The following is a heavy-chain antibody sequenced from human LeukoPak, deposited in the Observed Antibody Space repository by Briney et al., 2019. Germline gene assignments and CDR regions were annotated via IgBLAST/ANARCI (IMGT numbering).Heavy chain of an antibody. Sequence: GGSLRLSCAASGFTFSGSAMHWVRQASGKGLEWVGRIRSKANSYATAYAASVKGTFTISRDDSKNTAYLQMNSLKTEDTAVYYCTSRMTTYDYYYYYCMDVWGQGTTVTVSS. CDR2: IRSKANSYAT. J-gene: IGHJ6*02. CDR1: GFTFSGSA. V-gene: IGHV3-73*01. CDR3: TSRMTTYDYYYYYCMDV. D-gene: IGHD1-1*01.